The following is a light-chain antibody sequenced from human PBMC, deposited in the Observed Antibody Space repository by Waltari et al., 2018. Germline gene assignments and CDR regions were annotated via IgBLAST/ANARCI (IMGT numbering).Light chain of an antibody. CDR1: HSVSRY. CDR3: LHRSKWPPLFT. J-gene: IGKJ3*01. Sequence: EIVLTQSPVTLSLSPGARVTLSCRASHSVSRYLAWDQQKPGQAPRLLIYDTFSRASGIPARFSGTGSGTDCTLTISSLEPEDFAVYYCLHRSKWPPLFTLGPGTKVDIK. V-gene: IGKV3-11*01. CDR2: DTF.